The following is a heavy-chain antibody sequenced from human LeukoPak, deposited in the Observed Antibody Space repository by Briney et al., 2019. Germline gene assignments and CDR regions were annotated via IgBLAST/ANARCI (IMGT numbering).Heavy chain of an antibody. CDR1: GFTFSDYT. CDR3: ARAGRSSSTSRGDYYYYYGMDV. CDR2: MPPDGSYQ. Sequence: GGSLRPSCAASGFTFSDYTMQWVRQAPGKGLEWVALMPPDGSYQHYADSLKGRFTISRDNLKNTLYLQMNSLRAEDTAVYYCARAGRSSSTSRGDYYYYYGMDVWGQGTTVTVSS. V-gene: IGHV3-30*07. D-gene: IGHD6-13*01. J-gene: IGHJ6*02.